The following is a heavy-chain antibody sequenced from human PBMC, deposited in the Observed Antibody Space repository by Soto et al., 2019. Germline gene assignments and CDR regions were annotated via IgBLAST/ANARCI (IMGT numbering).Heavy chain of an antibody. CDR1: GFTLSSYA. J-gene: IGHJ4*02. CDR2: ISGSGGST. V-gene: IGHV3-23*01. Sequence: EVQLLESGGGLVQPGGSLRLSCAASGFTLSSYAMSWVRHAPGKGLEWVSAISGSGGSTYYADSVKGRFTISRDNSKNTLYLQMNSLRAEDTAVYYWGTRSPTYVETAMVRYYWGQGTLVTVSS. D-gene: IGHD5-18*01. CDR3: GTRSPTYVETAMVRYY.